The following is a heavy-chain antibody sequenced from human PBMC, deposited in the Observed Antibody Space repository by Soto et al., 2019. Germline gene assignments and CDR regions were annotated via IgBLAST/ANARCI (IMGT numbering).Heavy chain of an antibody. CDR2: IIPILGIA. V-gene: IGHV1-69*02. D-gene: IGHD6-19*01. CDR1: GGTFSSYT. Sequence: SVKVSCKASGGTFSSYTISWVRQAPGQGLEWMGRIIPILGIANYAQKFQGRVTITADKSTSTAYMELSSLRSEDTAVYYCASSAGTNYYYYYMDVWGKGTTVTVSS. J-gene: IGHJ6*03. CDR3: ASSAGTNYYYYYMDV.